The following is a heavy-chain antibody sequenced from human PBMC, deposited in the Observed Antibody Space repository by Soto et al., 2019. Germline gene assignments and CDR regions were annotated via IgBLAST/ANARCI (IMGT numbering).Heavy chain of an antibody. V-gene: IGHV2-5*02. CDR1: GFSLSTSGVG. CDR3: AHSRGGSYFGY. D-gene: IGHD3-16*01. Sequence: QITLKESGPTLVKPTQTLTLTCTFSGFSLSTSGVGVGWIRQPPGKALEWLALIYWDDDKRYSPSLKSRLTITKDASKYLVVLTMTHMYPVDTATYYCAHSRGGSYFGYWGPGTLVTVSS. CDR2: IYWDDDK. J-gene: IGHJ4*02.